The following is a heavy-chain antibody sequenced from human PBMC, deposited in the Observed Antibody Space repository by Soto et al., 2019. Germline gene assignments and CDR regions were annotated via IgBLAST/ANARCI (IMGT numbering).Heavy chain of an antibody. Sequence: EMQLVESGGDLVQPGGSLRLSCATSGFTFSSYWLHWVRQAPGKGLVWVSRIKSDGTSPTYADSVKGRFTISRDDAKNTLYLQMSGLRAEDTAVYYCTSAPKCYYMDVWGKGTTVTVSS. CDR1: GFTFSSYW. J-gene: IGHJ6*03. CDR3: TSAPKCYYMDV. CDR2: IKSDGTSP. V-gene: IGHV3-74*01.